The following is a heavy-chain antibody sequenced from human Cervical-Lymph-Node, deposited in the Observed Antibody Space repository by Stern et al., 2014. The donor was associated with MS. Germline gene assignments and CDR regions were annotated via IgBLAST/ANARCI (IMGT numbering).Heavy chain of an antibody. J-gene: IGHJ4*02. D-gene: IGHD4-23*01. CDR3: ARRSARDSGDNSFDF. CDR1: GYTFTRYW. V-gene: IGHV5-51*03. CDR2: IYPADSDA. Sequence: VQLVESGAEVKQPGESLKISCKGSGYTFTRYWIGWVRQMPGKGLEWMGIIYPADSDARYSPAFQGQGSIFADKSNSTPPLQWSSLKASDTAMYYCARRSARDSGDNSFDFWGQGTLVTVSS.